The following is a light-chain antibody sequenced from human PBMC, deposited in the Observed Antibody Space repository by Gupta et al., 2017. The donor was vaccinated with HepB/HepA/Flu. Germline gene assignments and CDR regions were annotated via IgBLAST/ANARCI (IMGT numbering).Light chain of an antibody. CDR3: CSDAGSDTWV. J-gene: IGLJ3*02. CDR1: SSDVGGYNY. V-gene: IGLV2-11*01. CDR2: DVR. Sequence: QSALTQPRSVSGSPGPSVTISCTGTSSDVGGYNYVSWYQQHPGKAHKLMIYDVRKRPAGVPDRFSGSKAGNTASLTISGLQAEDEADYYCCSDAGSDTWVFGGGTKLTVL.